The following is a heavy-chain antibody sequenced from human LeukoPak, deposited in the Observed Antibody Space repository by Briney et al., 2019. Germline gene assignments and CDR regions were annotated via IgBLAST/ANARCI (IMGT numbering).Heavy chain of an antibody. CDR2: IRPDGTEK. Sequence: PGRSLRLSCAASGFTFSSYGMHWVRQAPGKGLEWVASIRPDGTEKYYLDSVKGRFTISKDNAKDSLFLQMNSLRGEDTAVYYCARLQGAYTTYDYWGQGTLVTVSS. D-gene: IGHD2/OR15-2a*01. CDR3: ARLQGAYTTYDY. V-gene: IGHV3-7*01. CDR1: GFTFSSYG. J-gene: IGHJ4*02.